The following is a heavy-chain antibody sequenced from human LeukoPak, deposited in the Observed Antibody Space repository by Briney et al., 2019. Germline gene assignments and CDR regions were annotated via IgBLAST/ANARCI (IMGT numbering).Heavy chain of an antibody. CDR1: GFTFTTYW. J-gene: IGHJ4*02. CDR3: ASQLGYSSSWYFDY. CDR2: IKQDGSEK. V-gene: IGHV3-7*01. Sequence: GGSLRLSCAASGFTFTTYWMHWVRQVPGKGLVWVANIKQDGSEKYYVDSVKGRFTISRDNARNSLYPQMNSLRAEDTAVYYCASQLGYSSSWYFDYWGQGTLVTVSS. D-gene: IGHD6-13*01.